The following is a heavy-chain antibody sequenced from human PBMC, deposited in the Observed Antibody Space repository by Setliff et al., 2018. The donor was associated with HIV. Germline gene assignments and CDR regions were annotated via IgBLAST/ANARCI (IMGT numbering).Heavy chain of an antibody. Sequence: SETLSLTCTVSGGSLSNHYWSWLRRSPKNGLEWIGYVYYSGSTNYKPSFKSRVSISVDTSRNQFSLNLTSLTTADTAMYYCARSYYDFWNGLPRSFDVWGQGTMVTVSS. CDR1: GGSLSNHY. CDR3: ARSYYDFWNGLPRSFDV. CDR2: VYYSGST. J-gene: IGHJ3*01. D-gene: IGHD3-3*01. V-gene: IGHV4-59*11.